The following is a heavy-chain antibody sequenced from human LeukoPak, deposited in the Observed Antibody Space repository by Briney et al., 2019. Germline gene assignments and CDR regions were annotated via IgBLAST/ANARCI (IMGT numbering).Heavy chain of an antibody. J-gene: IGHJ6*02. V-gene: IGHV1-18*01. D-gene: IGHD3-10*01. CDR1: GGTFSNYG. CDR3: ARDLRPLLWFGELDYYSGMDV. CDR2: ISAYNGNT. Sequence: ASVKVSCKASGGTFSNYGISWVRQAPGQGLEWMGWISAYNGNTNYAQKLQGRVTMTTDTSTSTAYMELRSLRSDDTAVYYCARDLRPLLWFGELDYYSGMDVWGQGTTVTVSS.